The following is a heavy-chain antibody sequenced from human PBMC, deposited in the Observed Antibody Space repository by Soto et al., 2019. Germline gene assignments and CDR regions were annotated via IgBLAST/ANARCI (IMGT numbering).Heavy chain of an antibody. CDR2: IYHSGTT. J-gene: IGHJ5*02. CDR3: ARVRGNPLLRCFDP. CDR1: AGSISSGGYY. D-gene: IGHD2-2*01. Sequence: SETLSLPCTVSAGSISSGGYYWSWLRQHPGKGLEWIGYIYHSGTTYYNPSLKSRVTISVDTSKNQFSLKLTSVTAADTAVYYCARVRGNPLLRCFDPWAHGTLVTVS. V-gene: IGHV4-31*03.